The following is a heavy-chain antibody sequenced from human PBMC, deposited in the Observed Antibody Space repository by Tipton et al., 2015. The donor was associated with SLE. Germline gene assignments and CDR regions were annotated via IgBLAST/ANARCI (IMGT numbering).Heavy chain of an antibody. V-gene: IGHV3-23*01. D-gene: IGHD2-2*01. CDR1: GFTFNIYA. Sequence: SLRLSCAASGFTFNIYAMSWVRQAPGKGLEWVSGVLRGGGSYYADSVKGRFTISRDNSKNTLFLQMNSLRVEDTALYYCAKDRDYIQVPSVPPGQDGLDIWGQGTMVTVSS. CDR3: AKDRDYIQVPSVPPGQDGLDI. CDR2: VLRGGGS. J-gene: IGHJ3*02.